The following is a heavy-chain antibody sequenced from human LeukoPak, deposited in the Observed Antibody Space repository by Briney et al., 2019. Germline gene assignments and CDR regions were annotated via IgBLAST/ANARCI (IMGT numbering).Heavy chain of an antibody. D-gene: IGHD4-23*01. V-gene: IGHV3-23*01. CDR2: ISGSGGST. CDR3: ARDRVVTTGYYYYGMDV. J-gene: IGHJ6*02. Sequence: GGSLRLSCAASGFTFSSYAMSWVRQAPGKGLEWVSAISGSGGSTYYADSVKGRFTISRDNSKNTLYLQMNSLRAEDTAVYYCARDRVVTTGYYYYGMDVWGQGTTVTVSS. CDR1: GFTFSSYA.